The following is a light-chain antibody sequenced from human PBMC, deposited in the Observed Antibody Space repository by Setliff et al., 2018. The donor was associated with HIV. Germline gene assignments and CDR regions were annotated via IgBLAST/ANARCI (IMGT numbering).Light chain of an antibody. V-gene: IGLV2-14*03. CDR3: CSYTSTTTFWV. J-gene: IGLJ3*02. CDR1: SSDVGGYNY. Sequence: QSALAQPASVSGSPGQSITISCTGTSSDVGGYNYVSWYQQHPGRAPKLMIYDVTNRPSGVSNRFSGSKSGNTASLTISGLQAEDEAHYYCCSYTSTTTFWVFGGGTKVTVL. CDR2: DVT.